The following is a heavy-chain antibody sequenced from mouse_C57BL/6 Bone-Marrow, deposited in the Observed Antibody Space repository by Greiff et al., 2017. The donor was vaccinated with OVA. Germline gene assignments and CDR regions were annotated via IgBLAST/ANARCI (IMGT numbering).Heavy chain of an antibody. Sequence: EVKLMESGGGLVQPGGSLKLSCAASGFTFSDYYMYWVRQTPEKRLEWVAYISNGGGSTYYPDTVKGRFTISRDNAKNTLYLQMSRLKSEDTAMYYCARDGDYGNYFFAYWGQGTLVTVSA. CDR2: ISNGGGST. J-gene: IGHJ3*01. D-gene: IGHD2-1*01. CDR3: ARDGDYGNYFFAY. V-gene: IGHV5-12*01. CDR1: GFTFSDYY.